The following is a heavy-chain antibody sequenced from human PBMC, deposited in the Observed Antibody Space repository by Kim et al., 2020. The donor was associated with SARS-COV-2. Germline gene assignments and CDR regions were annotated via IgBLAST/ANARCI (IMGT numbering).Heavy chain of an antibody. J-gene: IGHJ6*02. V-gene: IGHV3-23*01. CDR1: GFTFSSYA. D-gene: IGHD3-10*01. CDR3: AKEMSITMVRGPPYYYYGMDV. CDR2: ISGSGGST. Sequence: GGSLRLSCAASGFTFSSYAMSWVRQAPGKGLEWVSAISGSGGSTYYADSVKGRFTISRDNSKNTLYLQMNSLRAEDTAVYYCAKEMSITMVRGPPYYYYGMDVWGQGTTVTVSS.